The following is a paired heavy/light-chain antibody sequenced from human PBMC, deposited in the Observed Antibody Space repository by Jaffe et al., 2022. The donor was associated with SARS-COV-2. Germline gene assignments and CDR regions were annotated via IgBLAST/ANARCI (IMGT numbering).Light chain of an antibody. CDR2: AAS. CDR1: QSISIY. CDR3: QQSYSAPYT. J-gene: IGKJ2*01. V-gene: IGKV1-39*01. Sequence: DIRMTQAPSSLSASVGDRVTITCRASQSISIYLHWYQQKPGKAPNLLIYAASNLQSGVPSRFSGSGSGTDFTLTISGLQPEDFATYYCQQSYSAPYTFGQGTKLEIK.
Heavy chain of an antibody. J-gene: IGHJ4*02. CDR2: INPTGGST. CDR1: GYTFISYY. D-gene: IGHD5-12*01. V-gene: IGHV1-46*01. Sequence: QVQLVQSGAEVKKPGASVKVSCKASGYTFISYYVHWVRQAPGQGLEWMGIINPTGGSTSYAQDFQGRVTMTRDTSTSTVYMDLSGLRSDDTAVYYCARSLTLRKAYYFDYWGQGTLVTVSS. CDR3: ARSLTLRKAYYFDY.